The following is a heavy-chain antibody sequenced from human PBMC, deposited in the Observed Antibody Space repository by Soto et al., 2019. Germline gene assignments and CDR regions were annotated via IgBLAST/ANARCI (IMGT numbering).Heavy chain of an antibody. D-gene: IGHD2-2*01. CDR3: AKRGGFGISTRVNWFDP. CDR1: GFTFSSYG. J-gene: IGHJ5*02. Sequence: QVQLVESGGGVVQPGRSLRLSCAASGFTFSSYGMHWVRQAPGKGLEWVAVISYDGSNKYYADSVKGRFTISRDNSKNTLYLQRNSLRAECTAGYYCAKRGGFGISTRVNWFDPWGQGTLVTVSS. CDR2: ISYDGSNK. V-gene: IGHV3-30*18.